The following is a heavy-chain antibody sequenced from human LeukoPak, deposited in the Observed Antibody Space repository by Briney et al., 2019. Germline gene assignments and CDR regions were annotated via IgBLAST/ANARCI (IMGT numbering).Heavy chain of an antibody. CDR3: ARVRFGDSRLRRGYFDL. D-gene: IGHD4-17*01. CDR1: GGSISSYY. J-gene: IGHJ2*01. V-gene: IGHV4-59*08. CDR2: IYYSGST. Sequence: SETLSLTCTVSGGSISSYYWSWIRQPPGKGLEWIGYIYYSGSTNYNPSLKSRVTISVDTSMNQFSLKLSSVTAADTAVYYCARVRFGDSRLRRGYFDLWGRGTLVTVSS.